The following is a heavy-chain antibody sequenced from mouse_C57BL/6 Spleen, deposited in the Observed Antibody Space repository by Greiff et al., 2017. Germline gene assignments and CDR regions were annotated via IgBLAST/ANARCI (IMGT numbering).Heavy chain of an antibody. CDR1: GFTFSDFY. CDR2: SRNKANDYTT. J-gene: IGHJ3*01. V-gene: IGHV7-1*01. D-gene: IGHD1-1*01. CDR3: ARDEGYGSSYGGFAY. Sequence: EVKVVESGGGLVQSGRSLRLSCATSGFTFSDFYMEWVRQAPGKGLEWIAASRNKANDYTTEYSASVKGRFIVSRDTSQSILYLQMNALRAEDTAIYYCARDEGYGSSYGGFAYWGQGTLVTVSA.